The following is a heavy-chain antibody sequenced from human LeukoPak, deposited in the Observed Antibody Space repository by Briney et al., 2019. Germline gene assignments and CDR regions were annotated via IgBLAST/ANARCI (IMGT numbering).Heavy chain of an antibody. Sequence: PSETLSLTCTVSGGSISSGSYYWSWIRQPAGKGLEWIGRIYTSGSTNYNPSLKSRVTISVDTSKNQFSLKLSSVTAADTAVYYCARAAFYYDSSGYLYDYWGQGTLVTVSS. J-gene: IGHJ4*02. CDR3: ARAAFYYDSSGYLYDY. V-gene: IGHV4-61*02. CDR1: GGSISSGSYY. D-gene: IGHD3-22*01. CDR2: IYTSGST.